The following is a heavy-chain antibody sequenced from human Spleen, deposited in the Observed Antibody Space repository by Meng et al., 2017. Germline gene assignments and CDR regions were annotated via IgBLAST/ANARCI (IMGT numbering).Heavy chain of an antibody. CDR3: ARGPTTMAHDFDH. J-gene: IGHJ4*02. V-gene: IGHV4-34*01. CDR2: INHSGST. D-gene: IGHD4-11*01. CDR1: GGSFSDYY. Sequence: SETLSLTCVVSGGSFSDYYWSWIRQPPGKGLEWIGEINHSGSTNYNPSPESRATISVDTSQNNLSLTLNSVTAADSAVYYCARGPTTMAHDFDHWGQGTLVTVSS.